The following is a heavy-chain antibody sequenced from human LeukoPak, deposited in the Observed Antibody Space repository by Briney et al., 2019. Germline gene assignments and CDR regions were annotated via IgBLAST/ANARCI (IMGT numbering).Heavy chain of an antibody. CDR2: IYSGGST. J-gene: IGHJ5*02. CDR3: AKYRPFLEWFFDP. D-gene: IGHD3-3*02. Sequence: GGSLRLSCAASGFTVSSNYMSWVRQAPGKGLEWVSVIYSGGSTYYADSVKGRFTISRDNSKNTLYLQMNSLRAEDTAVYYCAKYRPFLEWFFDPWGQGTLVTVSS. V-gene: IGHV3-53*01. CDR1: GFTVSSNY.